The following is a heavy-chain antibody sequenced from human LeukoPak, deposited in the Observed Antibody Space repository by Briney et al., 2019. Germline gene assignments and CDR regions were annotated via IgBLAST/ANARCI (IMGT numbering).Heavy chain of an antibody. J-gene: IGHJ6*02. CDR2: IKDDGSEK. D-gene: IGHD3-3*01. V-gene: IGHV3-7*02. CDR1: GFTFSSHW. CDR3: ARRGITISGVLVYHYSGLDV. Sequence: GGSLRLSCAGSGFTFSSHWMNWVRQAPVKGIEWVASIKDDGSEKHFLDSVNGRFAISRDNAKNSLYLQMSSLRAEDTAVYYCARRGITISGVLVYHYSGLDVWGQGTTVTVSS.